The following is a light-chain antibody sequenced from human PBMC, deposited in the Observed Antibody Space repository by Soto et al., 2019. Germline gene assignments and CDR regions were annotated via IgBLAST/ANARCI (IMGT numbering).Light chain of an antibody. J-gene: IGKJ1*01. Sequence: DIQMTQSPSTLSASVGDRVTITCRASQSLNSLLAWYQQKPGRAPKLLIYDASTLESGVPSRFSGSGSGTEFTLTISSLQPEDFGIYYCQQYENYWTFGQGTKVDIK. CDR3: QQYENYWT. CDR2: DAS. CDR1: QSLNSL. V-gene: IGKV1-5*01.